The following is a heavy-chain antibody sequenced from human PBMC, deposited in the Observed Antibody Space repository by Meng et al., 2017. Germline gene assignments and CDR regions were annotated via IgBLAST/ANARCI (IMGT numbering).Heavy chain of an antibody. CDR1: GFTFRNHE. D-gene: IGHD6-13*01. J-gene: IGHJ4*02. CDR3: ARDPEDNVWYPFDQ. Sequence: GESLKISCAASGFTFRNHEMNWVRQAPGRGLEWVAYIGTNGSPTYYADSVKGRFTISRDNAQNSLYLQMNTLRDGDSAVYYCARDPEDNVWYPFDQWGQGTPVTVSS. CDR2: IGTNGSPT. V-gene: IGHV3-48*03.